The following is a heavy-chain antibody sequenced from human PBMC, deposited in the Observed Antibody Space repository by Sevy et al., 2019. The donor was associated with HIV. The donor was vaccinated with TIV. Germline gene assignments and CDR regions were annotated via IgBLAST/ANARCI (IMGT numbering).Heavy chain of an antibody. Sequence: SETLSLTCTVSGDSIGNLYWSWIRQPPGKGLEWIGYFYYNGRTNYNPSLKSRVTISVDTSKNQFSLKLSSVTAADAAVYYCANCSPDYYYAMDVWGQGTTVTVSS. J-gene: IGHJ6*02. CDR1: GDSIGNLY. CDR3: ANCSPDYYYAMDV. V-gene: IGHV4-59*11. CDR2: FYYNGRT. D-gene: IGHD2-15*01.